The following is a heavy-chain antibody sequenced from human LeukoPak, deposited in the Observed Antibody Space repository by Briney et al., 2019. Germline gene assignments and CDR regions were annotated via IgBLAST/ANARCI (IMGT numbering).Heavy chain of an antibody. J-gene: IGHJ4*02. CDR3: ARGLGYYDSSSYYI. CDR1: GGSISSYH. CDR2: IYYSGST. Sequence: SETLSLTCTVSGGSISSYHWSWIRQPPGKGLEWIGYIYYSGSTNYNPSLKSRVTISVDTSKNQFSLKLSSVTAADTAVYYCARGLGYYDSSSYYIWGQGTLVTVSS. V-gene: IGHV4-59*01. D-gene: IGHD3-22*01.